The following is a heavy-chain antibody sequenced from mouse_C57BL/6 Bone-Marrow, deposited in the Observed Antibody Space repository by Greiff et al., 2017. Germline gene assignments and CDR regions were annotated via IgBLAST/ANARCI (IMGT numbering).Heavy chain of an antibody. J-gene: IGHJ1*03. CDR3: ARAYDYGGNWYFDV. V-gene: IGHV7-1*01. CDR1: GFTFSDFY. D-gene: IGHD2-4*01. Sequence: EVMLVESGGGLVQSGRSLRLSCATSGFTFSDFYMEWVRQAPGQGLEWIAASRNKANDYTTEYSASVKGRFIVSRDTSQSILYRQMNALRAEDTAIYYCARAYDYGGNWYFDVWGTGTTVTVSS. CDR2: SRNKANDYTT.